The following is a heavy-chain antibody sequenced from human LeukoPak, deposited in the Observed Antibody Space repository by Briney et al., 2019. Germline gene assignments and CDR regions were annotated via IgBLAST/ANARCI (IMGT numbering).Heavy chain of an antibody. CDR1: EFSVCSNY. V-gene: IGHV3-66*01. D-gene: IGHD6-13*01. J-gene: IGHJ4*02. CDR3: AREPTFSSSWYTSCDF. CDR2: IYSGGST. Sequence: GGSLRLSCAAPEFSVCSNYMTWVRQAPGKGLEWVSLIYSGGSTYYADSVKGRFTISGDNAKNTLYLQMNSLKVEDTAVYYCAREPTFSSSWYTSCDFWGQGALVTVSS.